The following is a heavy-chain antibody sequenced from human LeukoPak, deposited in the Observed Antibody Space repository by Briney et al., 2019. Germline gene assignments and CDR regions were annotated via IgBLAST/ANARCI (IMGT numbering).Heavy chain of an antibody. CDR3: ARDRQSGDAFDI. CDR2: INPNSGGT. J-gene: IGHJ3*02. Sequence: ASVKVSCKASGYTFTGYYMHWVRQAPGQGLEWMGWINPNSGGTNYAQKFQGWVTLIRDTSISTAYMELSRLRSDDTSVYYCARDRQSGDAFDIWGQGTMVTVSS. V-gene: IGHV1-2*04. CDR1: GYTFTGYY.